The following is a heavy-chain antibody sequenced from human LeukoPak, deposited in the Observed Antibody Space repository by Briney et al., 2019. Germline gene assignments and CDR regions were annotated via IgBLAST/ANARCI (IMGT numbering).Heavy chain of an antibody. CDR3: ATYDSSGYYGY. CDR1: GFTFSSYG. J-gene: IGHJ4*02. CDR2: IWYDGSNK. D-gene: IGHD3-22*01. V-gene: IGHV3-33*01. Sequence: GGSLRLSCAASGFTFSSYGMHWVRPAPGKGLEWVAVIWYDGSNKYYADSVKGRFTISRDNSKNTLYLQMNSLRAEDTAVYYCATYDSSGYYGYWGQGTLVTVSS.